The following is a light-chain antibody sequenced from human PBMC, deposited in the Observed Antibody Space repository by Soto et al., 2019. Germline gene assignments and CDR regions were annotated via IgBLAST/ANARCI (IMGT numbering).Light chain of an antibody. CDR2: GGT. V-gene: IGLV1-40*01. CDR3: QSYDSSLSGAWV. J-gene: IGLJ3*02. CDR1: TSNIGAGFD. Sequence: QSVLTQPPSVSGAPGQRVTLSCIGTTSNIGAGFDVHWYQQFPGTAPKLLIYGGTTRPSGVPDRFSGSQSGTSASLAITGLQPGDEADYYCQSYDSSLSGAWVFGGGTKVTVL.